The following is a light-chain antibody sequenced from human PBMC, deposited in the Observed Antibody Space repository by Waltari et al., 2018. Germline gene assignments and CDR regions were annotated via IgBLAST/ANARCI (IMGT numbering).Light chain of an antibody. CDR2: AAS. J-gene: IGKJ2*01. Sequence: DIQLTQSPSFLSASVGDSVTITCRASQGISSYLAWYQQKPGKAPKLLIYAASTLQSGVPSRFSGSGSGTEFTLTISSLQPEDFAIYYCQHLNSNPLTFGQGTKLEIK. CDR3: QHLNSNPLT. V-gene: IGKV1-9*01. CDR1: QGISSY.